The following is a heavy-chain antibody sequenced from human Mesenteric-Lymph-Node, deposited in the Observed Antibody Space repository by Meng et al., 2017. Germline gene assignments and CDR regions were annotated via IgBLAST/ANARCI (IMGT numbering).Heavy chain of an antibody. CDR3: ARGEYRHPHPYDY. Sequence: KVSCKGSGYSFTSYWIGWVRQMPGKGLEWMGIIYPGDSDTRYSPSFQGQVTISADKSISTAYLQWSSLKASDTAMYYCARGEYRHPHPYDYWGQGTLVTVSS. V-gene: IGHV5-51*01. D-gene: IGHD3-10*01. CDR1: GYSFTSYW. J-gene: IGHJ4*02. CDR2: IYPGDSDT.